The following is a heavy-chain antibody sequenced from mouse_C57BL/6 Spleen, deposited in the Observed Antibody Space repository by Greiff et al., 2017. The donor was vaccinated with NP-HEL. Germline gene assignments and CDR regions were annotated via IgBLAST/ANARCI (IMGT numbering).Heavy chain of an antibody. V-gene: IGHV1-54*01. D-gene: IGHD2-4*01. CDR1: GYAFTNYL. CDR2: INPGSGGT. Sequence: QVQLQQSGAELVRPGTSVKVSCKASGYAFTNYLIEWVKQRPGQGLEWIGVINPGSGGTNYNEKFKGKATLTADKSSSTAYMQLSSLTSEDSAVYFCARFDDYDANYYAMDYWGQGTSVTVSS. CDR3: ARFDDYDANYYAMDY. J-gene: IGHJ4*01.